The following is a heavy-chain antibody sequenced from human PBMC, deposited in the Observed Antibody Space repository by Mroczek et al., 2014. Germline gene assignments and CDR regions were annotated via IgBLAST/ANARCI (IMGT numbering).Heavy chain of an antibody. CDR1: GFTFSSYA. Sequence: QVQLVESGGGVVQPGRSLRLSCAASGFTFSSYAMHWVRQAPGKGLEWVAVISYDGSNKYYADSVKGRFTISRDNSKNTLYLQMNSLRAEDTVVYYCARDRSSYFDYWGQGTLVTVSS. J-gene: IGHJ4*02. V-gene: IGHV3-30-3*01. CDR3: ARDRSSYFDY. CDR2: ISYDGSNK.